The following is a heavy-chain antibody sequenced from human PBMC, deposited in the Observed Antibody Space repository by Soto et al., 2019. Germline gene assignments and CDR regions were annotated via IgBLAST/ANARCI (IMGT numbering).Heavy chain of an antibody. CDR2: TYYRSKWYN. J-gene: IGHJ4*02. V-gene: IGHV6-1*01. CDR3: ARAILSSSSYFDY. D-gene: IGHD6-13*01. CDR1: GDSVSSNSAA. Sequence: SPTLSLTCAISGDSVSSNSAAWHWIRQSPSRGLEWLGRTYYRSKWYNDYAVSVKSRITINPDTSKSQFSLQLNSVTPEDTAVYYCARAILSSSSYFDYWGQGTLVTVSS.